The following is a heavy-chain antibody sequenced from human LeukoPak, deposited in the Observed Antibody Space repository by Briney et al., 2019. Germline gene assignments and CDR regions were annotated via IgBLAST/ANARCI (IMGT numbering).Heavy chain of an antibody. CDR1: GFTFSNAW. D-gene: IGHD2-15*01. Sequence: GGSLRLSCAASGFTFSNAWMSWVRQAPGKGLEWVGRIKSKTDGGTTDYAAPVEGRFTISRDDSKNTLYLQMNSLKTEDTAVYYCTTAPPLLGYCSGGSCYSYFSRDAFDIWGQGTMVTVSS. CDR3: TTAPPLLGYCSGGSCYSYFSRDAFDI. J-gene: IGHJ3*02. V-gene: IGHV3-15*01. CDR2: IKSKTDGGTT.